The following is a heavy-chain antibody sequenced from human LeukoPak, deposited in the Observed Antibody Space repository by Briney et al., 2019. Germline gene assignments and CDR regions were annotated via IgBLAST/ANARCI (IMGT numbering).Heavy chain of an antibody. Sequence: ASVKVSCKASGYTFTGYYMHWVRQAPGQGLEWMGWINPNSGGTNYAQKFQGRVTVTRDTSISTAYMELSRLRSDDTAVYYCAREPLRLYYYDSSGVDYWGQGTLVTVSS. V-gene: IGHV1-2*02. CDR2: INPNSGGT. D-gene: IGHD3-22*01. CDR3: AREPLRLYYYDSSGVDY. CDR1: GYTFTGYY. J-gene: IGHJ4*02.